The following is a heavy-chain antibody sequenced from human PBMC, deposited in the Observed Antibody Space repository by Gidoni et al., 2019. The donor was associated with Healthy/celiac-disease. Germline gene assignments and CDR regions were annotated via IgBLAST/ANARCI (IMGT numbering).Heavy chain of an antibody. Sequence: QVQLQESGPGLVKPSQTLSLTCTVSAGPIRSGRYYWSGIRQPAGKGLEWIGRIYTSGSTNYNHSLKSRVTISVDTSKNQFSLKLSSVTAADTAVYYCARGGYSHPYYYYGMDVWGQGTTVTVSS. V-gene: IGHV4-61*02. D-gene: IGHD5-18*01. CDR1: AGPIRSGRYY. CDR3: ARGGYSHPYYYYGMDV. CDR2: IYTSGST. J-gene: IGHJ6*02.